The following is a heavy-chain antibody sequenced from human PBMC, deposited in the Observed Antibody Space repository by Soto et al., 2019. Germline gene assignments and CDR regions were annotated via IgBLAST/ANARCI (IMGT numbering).Heavy chain of an antibody. Sequence: GGSLRLSCAASGFTVSSNYVSWVRQAPGKGLEWVSFIYSGGSTYYVDSVKGRFTISRYNSKNTLYLQMNSLRAEDTAVYYCARDQLSRMATIPVYYGMDVWGQGTTVTVSS. CDR1: GFTVSSNY. J-gene: IGHJ6*02. D-gene: IGHD5-12*01. CDR2: IYSGGST. V-gene: IGHV3-53*01. CDR3: ARDQLSRMATIPVYYGMDV.